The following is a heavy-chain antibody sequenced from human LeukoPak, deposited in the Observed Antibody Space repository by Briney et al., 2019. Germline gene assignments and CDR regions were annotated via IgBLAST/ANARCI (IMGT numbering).Heavy chain of an antibody. J-gene: IGHJ6*02. Sequence: GGSLRLSCAASGFTFSSYWMSWVRQAPGKGLEWVANIKQDGSEKYYVGSVKGRFTISRDNTKNSLYLQMNSLRAEDTAVYYCARETSSSKDLVVVPTTIRYGMDVWGQGTTVSVSS. CDR1: GFTFSSYW. CDR3: ARETSSSKDLVVVPTTIRYGMDV. CDR2: IKQDGSEK. D-gene: IGHD2-2*01. V-gene: IGHV3-7*03.